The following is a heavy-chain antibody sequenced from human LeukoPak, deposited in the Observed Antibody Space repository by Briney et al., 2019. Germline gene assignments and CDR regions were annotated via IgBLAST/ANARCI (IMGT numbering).Heavy chain of an antibody. V-gene: IGHV3-23*01. CDR3: ARRDSSSWLFDY. J-gene: IGHJ4*02. CDR2: IRCSGDNT. CDR1: GFTFSNYA. Sequence: GGSLRLSCAASGFTFSNYAMSWVRQAPGEGLEWVSAIRCSGDNTYYADSVKGRFTIYRDNYKNTVYLQMNSLRAEHTAIYYCARRDSSSWLFDYWGQGTLVTVSS. D-gene: IGHD6-13*01.